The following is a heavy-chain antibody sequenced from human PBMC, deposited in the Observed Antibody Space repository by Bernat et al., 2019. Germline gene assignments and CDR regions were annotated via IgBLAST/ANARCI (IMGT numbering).Heavy chain of an antibody. CDR1: GFTFSSYA. Sequence: EVQLLESGGGLVQPGGSLRLSCAASGFTFSSYAMSWVRQAPGKGLGWVSASSGSGGNTYDADSVKGRFTISRDNSKNTLYLQMNSLRAEDTAVYYCAKAMAGHWYFDLWGRGTLVTVSS. CDR3: AKAMAGHWYFDL. J-gene: IGHJ2*01. V-gene: IGHV3-23*01. D-gene: IGHD6-19*01. CDR2: SSGSGGNT.